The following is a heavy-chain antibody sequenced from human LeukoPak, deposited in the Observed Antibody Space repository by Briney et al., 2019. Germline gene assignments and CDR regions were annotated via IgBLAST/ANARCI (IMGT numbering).Heavy chain of an antibody. V-gene: IGHV1-2*02. D-gene: IGHD2-2*01. Sequence: ASVKVSCKASGYTFTDYYIHWMRQAPGQGLECMGWINPNSGDTNYAQKFLGRVTMTRDTSISIAYMDLSRLRSDDTAVYYCAKEGGYGVVPAATNDYWGQGTLVTVSS. J-gene: IGHJ4*02. CDR3: AKEGGYGVVPAATNDY. CDR2: INPNSGDT. CDR1: GYTFTDYY.